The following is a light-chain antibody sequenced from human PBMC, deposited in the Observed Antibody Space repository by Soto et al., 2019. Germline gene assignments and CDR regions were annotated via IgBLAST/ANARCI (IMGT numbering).Light chain of an antibody. J-gene: IGKJ1*01. CDR1: QTISSW. Sequence: DIQMTQSPSALSASVGDRVTITCRANQTISSWLAWYQQKPGEAPRLLIYKASTLKSGVPSRFSGSGSGTEFTLTISSLQPDDFATYYCQHYNSYSEAFGQGTKVDIK. V-gene: IGKV1-5*03. CDR2: KAS. CDR3: QHYNSYSEA.